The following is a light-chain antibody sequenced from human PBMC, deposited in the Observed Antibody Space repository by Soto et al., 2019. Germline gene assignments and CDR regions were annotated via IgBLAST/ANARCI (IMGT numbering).Light chain of an antibody. J-gene: IGLJ2*01. CDR1: SSDVGTYNL. V-gene: IGLV2-14*02. CDR2: GNT. Sequence: QSALTQPASVSGSPGQSITISCTGSSSDVGTYNLVSWYQQHPGKAPKLIIYGNTNRPSGVPDRFSGSKSGNSASLAITGLQAEDEADYYCHSYDTILSGSVFGGGTKLTVL. CDR3: HSYDTILSGSV.